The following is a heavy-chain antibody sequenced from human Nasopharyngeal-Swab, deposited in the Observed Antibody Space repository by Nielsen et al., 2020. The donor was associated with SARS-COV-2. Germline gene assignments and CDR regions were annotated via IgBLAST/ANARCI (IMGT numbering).Heavy chain of an antibody. CDR1: GFTFSSYS. Sequence: GESLKISCAASGFTFSSYSMNWVRQAPGKGLEWVAVIWYDGSNKYYADSVKGRFTISRDNSKNTLYLQMNSLRAEDTAVYYCARDVPALAHTVWPNDAFDIWGQGTMVTVSS. V-gene: IGHV3-33*08. CDR2: IWYDGSNK. J-gene: IGHJ3*02. CDR3: ARDVPALAHTVWPNDAFDI. D-gene: IGHD4-17*01.